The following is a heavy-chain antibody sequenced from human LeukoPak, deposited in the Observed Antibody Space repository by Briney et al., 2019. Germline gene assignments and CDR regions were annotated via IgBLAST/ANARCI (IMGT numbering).Heavy chain of an antibody. CDR1: GFSLSTSGVD. CDR2: IYWDDDK. V-gene: IGHV2-5*02. CDR3: AHWYYYDSSGYYSFDY. Sequence: SGPTLVKPTQTLTLTCTFSGFSLSTSGVDVGWIRQPPGKALEWLALIYWDDDKRYSPSLESRLTITKDTSKNQVVLTMTNMDPVDTATYYCAHWYYYDSSGYYSFDYWGQGTLVTVSS. J-gene: IGHJ4*02. D-gene: IGHD3-22*01.